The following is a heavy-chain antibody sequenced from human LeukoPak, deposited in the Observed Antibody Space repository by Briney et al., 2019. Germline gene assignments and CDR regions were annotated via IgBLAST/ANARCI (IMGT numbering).Heavy chain of an antibody. Sequence: PGGSLRLSCAASGFTFSNYWMSWVRQAPGKGLEWVANIKQDGGEKYFVDSVRGRFSISRDNARNSVYLQMNSLRAEDTAVYYCAKDSKIPQQPLDYWGQGTLVTVSS. J-gene: IGHJ4*02. CDR1: GFTFSNYW. D-gene: IGHD6-13*01. V-gene: IGHV3-7*05. CDR3: AKDSKIPQQPLDY. CDR2: IKQDGGEK.